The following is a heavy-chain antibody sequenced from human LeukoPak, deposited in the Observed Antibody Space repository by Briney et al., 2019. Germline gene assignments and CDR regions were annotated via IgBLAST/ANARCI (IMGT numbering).Heavy chain of an antibody. V-gene: IGHV4-38-2*01. Sequence: SETLSLTCAVSGYSISSGYYWGWIRQPPGKGLEWIGSMYHSGSTYYNPSLKSRVTISVDTSENQFSLKLTSVTAADTAVYFCARHRLSTTSGYAFDYKDVWGKGTTVTVSS. J-gene: IGHJ6*03. D-gene: IGHD5-12*01. CDR2: MYHSGST. CDR1: GYSISSGYY. CDR3: ARHRLSTTSGYAFDYKDV.